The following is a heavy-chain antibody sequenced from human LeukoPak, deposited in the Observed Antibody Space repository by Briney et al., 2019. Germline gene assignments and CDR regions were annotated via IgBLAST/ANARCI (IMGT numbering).Heavy chain of an antibody. CDR3: ARGVYGDYGDY. CDR1: GFTFSNYW. CDR2: IKQDGSVK. V-gene: IGHV3-7*01. D-gene: IGHD4-17*01. J-gene: IGHJ4*02. Sequence: GGSLRLSCAASGFTFSNYWMSWVRQAPGKGLEWVANIKQDGSVKYYVASVKGRFTISRDNAKNSLYLQMNSLRAEDTAVYYCARGVYGDYGDYWGQGTLVTVSS.